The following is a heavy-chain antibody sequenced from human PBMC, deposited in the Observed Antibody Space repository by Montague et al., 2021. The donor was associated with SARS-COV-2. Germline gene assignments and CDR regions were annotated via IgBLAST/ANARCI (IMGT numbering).Heavy chain of an antibody. D-gene: IGHD3-22*01. J-gene: IGHJ3*01. CDR3: ARLKRYFDSSGSPSAFDF. CDR1: GGSITNNIDY. CDR2: IYYTGNT. Sequence: SETLSLTCTVSGGSITNNIDYWAWIRQPPGKGLEWIGSIYYTGNTYYNPSLKSRVTISVVTSKNHFILKLSSVTAAETAVYYCARLKRYFDSSGSPSAFDFWGQGTKVTVSS. V-gene: IGHV4-39*02.